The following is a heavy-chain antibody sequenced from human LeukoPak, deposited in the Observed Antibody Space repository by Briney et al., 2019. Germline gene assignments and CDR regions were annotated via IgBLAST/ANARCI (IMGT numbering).Heavy chain of an antibody. D-gene: IGHD3-3*01. V-gene: IGHV1-8*01. CDR3: ARSSRRITIFGVVIEYYFDY. Sequence: ASVKVSCKASGYTFTSYDINWVRQATGQGLAWMGWMNPNSGNTGYAQKFQGRVTMTRNTSISTAYMELSSLRSEDTAVYYCARSSRRITIFGVVIEYYFDYWGQGTLVTVSS. CDR1: GYTFTSYD. CDR2: MNPNSGNT. J-gene: IGHJ4*02.